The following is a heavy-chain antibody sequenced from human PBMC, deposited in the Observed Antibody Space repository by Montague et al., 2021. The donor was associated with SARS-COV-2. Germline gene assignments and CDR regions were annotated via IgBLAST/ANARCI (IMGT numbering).Heavy chain of an antibody. V-gene: IGHV4-61*01. CDR3: ARELEIHDFLSGYYIGD. J-gene: IGHJ4*02. CDR1: GGSVNSGSYH. CDR2: IYYSGSN. Sequence: SETLSLTCTVSGGSVNSGSYHWNWIRQPPGKGLEWIGYIYYSGSNSYNPSLKSRVTISLDTSKNQFSLNLTSVTAADTALYFCARELEIHDFLSGYYIGDWGQGTLVTVSS. D-gene: IGHD3-3*01.